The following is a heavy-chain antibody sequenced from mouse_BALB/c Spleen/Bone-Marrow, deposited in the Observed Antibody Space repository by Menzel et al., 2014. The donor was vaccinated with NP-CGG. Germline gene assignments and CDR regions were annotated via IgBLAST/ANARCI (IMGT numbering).Heavy chain of an antibody. Sequence: QVQLQQSGAELAKPGASVKMSCKASGYTFTSYWMHWVKQRPGQGLEWIGYINPTTGYTEYNQKFKDKATLPADKSSSTAYMQLSSLTSEDSAVYYCARRAYGSGYGFAYWGQGTLVTVSA. CDR3: ARRAYGSGYGFAY. CDR2: INPTTGYT. J-gene: IGHJ3*01. CDR1: GYTFTSYW. D-gene: IGHD1-1*01. V-gene: IGHV1-7*01.